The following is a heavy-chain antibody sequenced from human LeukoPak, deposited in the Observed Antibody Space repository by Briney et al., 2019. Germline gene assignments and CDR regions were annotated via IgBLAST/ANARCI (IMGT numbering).Heavy chain of an antibody. V-gene: IGHV3-21*01. Sequence: GGALRLSCAASGFTFSSDSMNWVRQAPGKGLEWVSSISSSGTYVYYADSVKGRFTISRDNAKNSLSLQMYSLRADDAAVYYCARDDYWGQGTLVTVSS. J-gene: IGHJ4*02. CDR2: ISSSGTYV. CDR1: GFTFSSDS. CDR3: ARDDY.